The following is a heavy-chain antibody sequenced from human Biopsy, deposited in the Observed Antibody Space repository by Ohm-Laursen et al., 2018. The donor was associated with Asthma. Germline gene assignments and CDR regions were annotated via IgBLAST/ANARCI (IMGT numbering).Heavy chain of an antibody. V-gene: IGHV3-30*03. CDR3: ASYEVVTAILPMDV. Sequence: SLRLSCAASGFTVSRDHMFWVRQAPGKGLEWVAVISFDGSNKYYGDSVKGRFTIARDNSKNTVYLQMNSLRAEDTAVYYCASYEVVTAILPMDVWGQGTTVTVSS. CDR1: GFTVSRDH. CDR2: ISFDGSNK. D-gene: IGHD2-21*02. J-gene: IGHJ6*02.